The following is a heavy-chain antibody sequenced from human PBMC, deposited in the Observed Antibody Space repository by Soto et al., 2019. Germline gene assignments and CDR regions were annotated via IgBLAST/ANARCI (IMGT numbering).Heavy chain of an antibody. J-gene: IGHJ4*02. CDR1: GFTFSSYG. Sequence: QVQLVESGGGVVQPGRSLRLSCAASGFTFSSYGMHWVRQAPGKGLEWVAVISYDGSNKYYADSVKGRFTISRVNSKNTLYLQMNSLRAEDTAVYYCAKDLAVAGHWGQGTLVTVSS. D-gene: IGHD6-19*01. V-gene: IGHV3-30*18. CDR3: AKDLAVAGH. CDR2: ISYDGSNK.